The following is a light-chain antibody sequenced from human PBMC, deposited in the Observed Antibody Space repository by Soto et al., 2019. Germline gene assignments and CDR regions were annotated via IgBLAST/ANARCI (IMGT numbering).Light chain of an antibody. J-gene: IGLJ2*01. V-gene: IGLV2-11*01. CDR1: SSDVGGYKF. Sequence: QSALTQPRSVSGSPGQSVTISCTGTSSDVGGYKFVSWYQQHPGNVPKLMIYDVSKRPSGVPDRFSGSKSGNTASLTISGLRAEDEADYYCCSYAGSYTWVFGGGTKLTVL. CDR2: DVS. CDR3: CSYAGSYTWV.